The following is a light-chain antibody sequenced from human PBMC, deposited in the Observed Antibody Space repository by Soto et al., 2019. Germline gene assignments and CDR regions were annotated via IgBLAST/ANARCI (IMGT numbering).Light chain of an antibody. CDR3: HEYGSSPRR. V-gene: IGKV3-20*01. CDR1: RIVSSTY. CDR2: GPS. J-gene: IGKJ5*01. Sequence: EIMFSQSPCTLSLTKGERATLSCRASRIVSSTYLAWYQHKPGQAPRLLIYGPSSRAAGIPDRFSGSGSGTDFTLTISRLEPEDFAVYYCHEYGSSPRRFGQGIRLEIK.